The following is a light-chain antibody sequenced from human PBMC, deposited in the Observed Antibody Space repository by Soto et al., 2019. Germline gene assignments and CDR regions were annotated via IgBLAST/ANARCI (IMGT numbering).Light chain of an antibody. V-gene: IGKV1-5*01. Sequence: DIQMTQSPSTLSASVGDRVTITCRASQSFSMWLAWYQQKPGKAPQVLIYDVSNLQSGVPSRFSGSGAGTEFTLTISSLQPDDFATYYCQQYNTYPLTFGGGTKVEIK. CDR1: QSFSMW. J-gene: IGKJ4*01. CDR2: DVS. CDR3: QQYNTYPLT.